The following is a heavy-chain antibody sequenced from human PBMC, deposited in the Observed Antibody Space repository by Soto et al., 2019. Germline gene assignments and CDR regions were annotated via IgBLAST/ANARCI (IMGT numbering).Heavy chain of an antibody. V-gene: IGHV1-2*04. CDR2: INPNSGGT. CDR3: ARVTSGSGYLLDY. Sequence: ASVKVSCKASGYTFTGYYMHCVRQAPRQGLEWMGWINPNSGGTNYAQKFQGWVNMNRDTSISTAYMELSRLRSDDTAVYYCARVTSGSGYLLDYWGKGTLVTVSS. CDR1: GYTFTGYY. D-gene: IGHD3-22*01. J-gene: IGHJ4*02.